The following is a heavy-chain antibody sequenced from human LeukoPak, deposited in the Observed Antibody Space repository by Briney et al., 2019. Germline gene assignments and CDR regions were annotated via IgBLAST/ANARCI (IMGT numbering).Heavy chain of an antibody. D-gene: IGHD6-13*01. Sequence: GGSLRLSCVASGFSFSDSVIHWVRQAPGKGLEWVSVIYSGGSTYYADSVKGRFTISRDNSKNTLYLQMNSLRAEDTAVYYCARAPYSSRRPDYWGQGTLVTVSS. CDR2: IYSGGST. CDR1: GFSFSDSV. V-gene: IGHV3-53*01. CDR3: ARAPYSSRRPDY. J-gene: IGHJ4*02.